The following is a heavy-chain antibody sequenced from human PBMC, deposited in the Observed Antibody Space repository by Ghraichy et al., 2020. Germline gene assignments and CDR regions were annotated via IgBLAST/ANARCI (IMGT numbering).Heavy chain of an antibody. D-gene: IGHD3-10*01. J-gene: IGHJ4*02. CDR3: AALGKEGSRGGFFEH. CDR1: GESVTSDHYY. Sequence: SETLSLTCTVSGESVTSDHYYWSWVRQPPGKGLDWVGGIYNSGTAYSNPSLKSRVTISFDTSTNQFFLNLTSMTAADTVVFFCAALGKEGSRGGFFEHWGQGALVTVSS. CDR2: IYNSGTA. V-gene: IGHV4-39*01.